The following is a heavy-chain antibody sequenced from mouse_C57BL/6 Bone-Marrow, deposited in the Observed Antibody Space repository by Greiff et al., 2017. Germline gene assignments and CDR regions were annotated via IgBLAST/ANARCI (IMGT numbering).Heavy chain of an antibody. CDR3: ARGAQATDYAMDY. Sequence: QVQLQQPGAELVKPGASVKLSCKASGYTFTSYWMQWVKQRPGQGLEWIGEIDPSDSYTNYNQKFKGKATLTVDTSSSTAYMQLSSLTSEDSAVYYCARGAQATDYAMDYWGQGTSVTVSS. J-gene: IGHJ4*01. CDR1: GYTFTSYW. CDR2: IDPSDSYT. D-gene: IGHD3-2*02. V-gene: IGHV1-50*01.